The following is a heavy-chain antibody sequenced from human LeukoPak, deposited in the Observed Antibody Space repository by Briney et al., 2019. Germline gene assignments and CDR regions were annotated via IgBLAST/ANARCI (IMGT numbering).Heavy chain of an antibody. CDR2: ISGSGGST. D-gene: IGHD1-14*01. CDR1: GFTFSSYA. J-gene: IGHJ6*02. CDR3: TKDGSSRRTLYYYYGMDV. V-gene: IGHV3-23*01. Sequence: GGSLRLSCAASGFTFSSYAMSWVRQAPGKGLEWVSAISGSGGSTYYADSVKGRFTTSRDNSKNTLYLQMNSLRAEDTAVYYCTKDGSSRRTLYYYYGMDVWGQGTTVTVSS.